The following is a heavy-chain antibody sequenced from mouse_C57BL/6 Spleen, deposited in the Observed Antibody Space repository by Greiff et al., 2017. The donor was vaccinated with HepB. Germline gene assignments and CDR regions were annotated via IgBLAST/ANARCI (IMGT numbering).Heavy chain of an antibody. CDR1: GYSITSGYY. CDR3: ARDRIYDGYYWYFDV. Sequence: EVQLVESGPGLVKPSQSLSLTCSVTGYSITSGYYWNWIRQFPGNKLEWMGYISYDGSNNYNPSLKNRISITRDTSKNQFFLKLNSVTTEDTATYYCARDRIYDGYYWYFDVWGTGTTVTVSS. D-gene: IGHD2-3*01. V-gene: IGHV3-6*01. J-gene: IGHJ1*03. CDR2: ISYDGSN.